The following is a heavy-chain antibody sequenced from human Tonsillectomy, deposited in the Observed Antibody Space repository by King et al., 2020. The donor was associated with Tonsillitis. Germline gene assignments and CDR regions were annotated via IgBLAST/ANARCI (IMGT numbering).Heavy chain of an antibody. CDR1: GFTFSSYG. D-gene: IGHD6-19*01. CDR3: AKARQWLVHFDY. Sequence: VQLVESGGGVVQPGRSLRLSCAASGFTFSSYGIHWVRQAPGKGLEWVAVISSDGSKKYYADSVRGRFTISRDNSKNTLYLQMNSLRADETAVYYCAKARQWLVHFDYWGQGTLVTVSS. V-gene: IGHV3-30*18. CDR2: ISSDGSKK. J-gene: IGHJ4*02.